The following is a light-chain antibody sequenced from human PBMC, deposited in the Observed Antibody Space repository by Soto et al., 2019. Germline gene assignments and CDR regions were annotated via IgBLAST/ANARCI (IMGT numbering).Light chain of an antibody. CDR1: SSDVGGYES. Sequence: QSVLTQPASVSGSPGQSITISCTGTSSDVGGYESVSWYQQYPGKAPKLLIYEVGHRPSGVSNRFSASKSANTASLTISGLQAEDEADYYCCSYTSAINHVFGTGTKVTVL. CDR3: CSYTSAINHV. J-gene: IGLJ1*01. V-gene: IGLV2-14*01. CDR2: EVG.